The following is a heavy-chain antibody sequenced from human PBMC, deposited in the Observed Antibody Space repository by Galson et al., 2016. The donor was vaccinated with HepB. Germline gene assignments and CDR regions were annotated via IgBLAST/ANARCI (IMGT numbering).Heavy chain of an antibody. D-gene: IGHD1-26*01. CDR2: IYGSGST. J-gene: IGHJ4*02. CDR3: ARSGSYYIFDF. V-gene: IGHV4-59*01. CDR1: GGSITDYR. Sequence: ETLSLTCSVSGGSITDYRWSWIRQPPGKGLEWIGYIYGSGSTNYNPSLKSRVTLSVGTSKNQFSLKLSSVTAADTAVYYRARSGSYYIFDFWGQGTLVTVSS.